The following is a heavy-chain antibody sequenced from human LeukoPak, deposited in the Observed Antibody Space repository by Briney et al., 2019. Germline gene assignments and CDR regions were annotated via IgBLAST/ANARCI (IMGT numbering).Heavy chain of an antibody. J-gene: IGHJ4*02. V-gene: IGHV1-46*03. CDR2: INPNGGTT. CDR3: ARVGGSTVTTPYYFDY. CDR1: GYTFINYY. Sequence: ASVKVSCKASGYTFINYYMYWVRQARGQGLEWMGVINPNGGTTSYAKKFQGRITVTRDRSTRTVYMELSSLRSEDTAVYYCARVGGSTVTTPYYFDYWGQGTPVTVSS. D-gene: IGHD4-17*01.